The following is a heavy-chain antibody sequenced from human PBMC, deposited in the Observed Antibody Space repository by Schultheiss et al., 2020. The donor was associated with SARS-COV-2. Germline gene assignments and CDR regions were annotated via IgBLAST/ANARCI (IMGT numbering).Heavy chain of an antibody. V-gene: IGHV4-61*05. CDR2: IYYSGST. D-gene: IGHD3-10*01. Sequence: SQTLSLTCTVSGGSISSSSYYWGWIRQPPGKGLEWIGYIYYSGSTNYNPSLKSRVTISVDTSKNQFSLKLSSVTAADTAVYYCARDFYGSGTPGTQYFDYWGQGTLVTVSS. J-gene: IGHJ4*02. CDR1: GGSISSSSYY. CDR3: ARDFYGSGTPGTQYFDY.